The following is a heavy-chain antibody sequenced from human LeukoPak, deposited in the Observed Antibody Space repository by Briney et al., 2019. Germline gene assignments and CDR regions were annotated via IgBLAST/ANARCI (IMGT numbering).Heavy chain of an antibody. D-gene: IGHD5-24*01. CDR1: GGSFSDYD. V-gene: IGHV4-34*01. J-gene: IGHJ5*02. Sequence: SETLSLTCAVYGGSFSDYDWSWIRQPPGKGLEWIGEINHSGSTNYNPSLKSRVTISVDTSKSQFSLKLSSVTAADTAVYYCASTVGWLQFGLAIYHWGQGTLVTVSS. CDR3: ASTVGWLQFGLAIYH. CDR2: INHSGST.